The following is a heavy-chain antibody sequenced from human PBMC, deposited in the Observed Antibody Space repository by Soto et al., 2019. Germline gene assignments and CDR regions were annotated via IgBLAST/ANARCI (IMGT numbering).Heavy chain of an antibody. D-gene: IGHD3-9*01. CDR3: ARDQYDILTGYLAFDI. CDR2: ISSSSSYI. J-gene: IGHJ3*02. V-gene: IGHV3-21*01. CDR1: GFTVSSYA. Sequence: GGSLRLSCAASGFTVSSYAMHWVRQAPGKGLEWVSSISSSSSYIYYADSVKGRFTISRDNAKNSLYLQMNSLRAEDTAVYYCARDQYDILTGYLAFDIWGQGTMVTVSS.